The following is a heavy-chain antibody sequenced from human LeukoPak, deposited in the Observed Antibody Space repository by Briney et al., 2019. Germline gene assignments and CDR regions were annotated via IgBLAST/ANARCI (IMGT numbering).Heavy chain of an antibody. CDR1: GYTFTNDN. V-gene: IGHV1-8*01. Sequence: SVNVSCKASGYTFTNDNINWVRQATGQGLEWMGWMNPNNGNTGFAQKFQDRVTLTRNTAISTAYMELSSLRFEDTAVYYCARGIPADYWGQGTLVTVSS. J-gene: IGHJ4*02. CDR3: ARGIPADY. D-gene: IGHD6-13*01. CDR2: MNPNNGNT.